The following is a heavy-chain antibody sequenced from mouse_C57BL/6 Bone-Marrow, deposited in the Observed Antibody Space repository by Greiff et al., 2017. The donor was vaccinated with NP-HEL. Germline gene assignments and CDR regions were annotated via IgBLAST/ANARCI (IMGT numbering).Heavy chain of an antibody. CDR1: GYTFTEYT. V-gene: IGHV1-62-2*01. D-gene: IGHD3-2*02. CDR2: FYPGSGSI. Sequence: QVQLQQSGAELVKPGASVKLSCKASGYTFTEYTIHWVKQRSGQGLEWIGWFYPGSGSIKYNEKFKDKATLTADKSSSTGYMELSRLTSEDSAVYFCARHEARQLRLPAWFAYWGQGTLVTVSA. J-gene: IGHJ3*01. CDR3: ARHEARQLRLPAWFAY.